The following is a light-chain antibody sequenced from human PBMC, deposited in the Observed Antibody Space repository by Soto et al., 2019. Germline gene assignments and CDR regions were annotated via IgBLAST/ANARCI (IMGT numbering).Light chain of an antibody. V-gene: IGKV1-33*01. CDR3: QRYYHLLPLS. Sequence: DIQMTQSPSSLSASVGDRVTITCQASQDIKNYLNWYQQKPGKAPNLLIYDASNLKTGVPSRFSGSGSRTHCTFTISSRQPEGIATCYGQRYYHLLPLSFGGGTKVEIK. J-gene: IGKJ4*01. CDR2: DAS. CDR1: QDIKNY.